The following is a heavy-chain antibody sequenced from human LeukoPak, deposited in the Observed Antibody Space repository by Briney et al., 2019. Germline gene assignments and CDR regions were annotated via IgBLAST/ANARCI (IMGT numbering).Heavy chain of an antibody. Sequence: ASVKVSCKASGYTFTGYYMHWVRQAPGQGLEWMGWINPNSGCTNYAQKFQGRVTMTRDTSISTAYMAMSRLTSDDTAVYYCARVGGVLRWYPQAPVAMAYWGQGTLVTVSS. CDR1: GYTFTGYY. CDR2: INPNSGCT. V-gene: IGHV1-2*02. CDR3: ARVGGVLRWYPQAPVAMAY. D-gene: IGHD4-23*01. J-gene: IGHJ4*02.